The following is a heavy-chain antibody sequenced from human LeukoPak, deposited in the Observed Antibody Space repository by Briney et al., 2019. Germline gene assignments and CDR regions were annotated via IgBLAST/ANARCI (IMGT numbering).Heavy chain of an antibody. Sequence: PSETLSLTCTVSGGYISSSSYYWGWIRQPPGKGVERIGSIYYSGSTYYNPSLKSRVTISVDTSKNQFSLKLSSVTAADTAVYYCARDVDSGSFRDWGQGTLVTVSS. V-gene: IGHV4-39*07. J-gene: IGHJ4*02. CDR2: IYYSGST. CDR3: ARDVDSGSFRD. D-gene: IGHD1-26*01. CDR1: GGYISSSSYY.